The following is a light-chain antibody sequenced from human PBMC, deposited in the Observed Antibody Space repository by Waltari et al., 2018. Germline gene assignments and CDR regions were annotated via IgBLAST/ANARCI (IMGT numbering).Light chain of an antibody. V-gene: IGKV3-20*01. J-gene: IGKJ1*01. Sequence: VFTQSPGTLSLSSGASATLSCRASENLRSFLAWYQQKPGQAPRLLIYDTSTRATGSPDRFSGSGAGTDFSLTISRLEPEDFAVNYGQKYGTLPATFGQGTKVEIK. CDR2: DTS. CDR1: ENLRSF. CDR3: QKYGTLPAT.